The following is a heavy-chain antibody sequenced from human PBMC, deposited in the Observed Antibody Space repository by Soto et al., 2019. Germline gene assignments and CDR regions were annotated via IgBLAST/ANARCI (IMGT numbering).Heavy chain of an antibody. CDR2: ISCSGGST. CDR3: AKDAYYYDRSGYNYFDY. V-gene: IGHV3-23*01. J-gene: IGHJ4*02. Sequence: LRLSCAASGFTFSSYAMSWVRQAPGKGLEWVSAISCSGGSTYYADSVRGRFTISRDNSKNTLYLQMNSLRAEDTAVYYCAKDAYYYDRSGYNYFDYWGQVTLVTISS. CDR1: GFTFSSYA. D-gene: IGHD3-22*01.